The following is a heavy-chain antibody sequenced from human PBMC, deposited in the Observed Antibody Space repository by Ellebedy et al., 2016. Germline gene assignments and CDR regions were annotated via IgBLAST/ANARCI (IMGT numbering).Heavy chain of an antibody. CDR2: INPNSGGT. Sequence: ASVKVSXXASGYTFTSYYMHWVRQAPGQGLEWMGWINPNSGGTNYAQKFQGRVTMTRDTSISTAYMELSRLRSDDTAVYYCARDYDILTGPNPWGQGTLVTVSS. D-gene: IGHD3-9*01. V-gene: IGHV1-2*02. CDR3: ARDYDILTGPNP. J-gene: IGHJ5*02. CDR1: GYTFTSYY.